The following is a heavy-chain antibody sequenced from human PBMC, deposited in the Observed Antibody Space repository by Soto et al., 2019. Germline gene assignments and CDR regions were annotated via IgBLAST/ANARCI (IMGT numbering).Heavy chain of an antibody. D-gene: IGHD2-8*01. V-gene: IGHV3-21*01. CDR1: GFTFSSYS. Sequence: GGSLRLSCAASGFTFSSYSMNWVRQAPGKGLEWVSSISSSSSYIYYADSVKGRFTISRDNAKNSLYLQMNSLRAEDTAVYYCAREGGRADIVLMVYAPSGNYMDVWGKGTTVTVSS. CDR3: AREGGRADIVLMVYAPSGNYMDV. CDR2: ISSSSSYI. J-gene: IGHJ6*03.